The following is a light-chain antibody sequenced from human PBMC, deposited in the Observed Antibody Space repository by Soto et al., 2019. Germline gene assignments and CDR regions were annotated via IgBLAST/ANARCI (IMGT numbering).Light chain of an antibody. J-gene: IGKJ4*01. CDR3: QQFSSYPLT. Sequence: EVRLSLSLDTLSVNQGERATLSCRASQSISRTLAWYQQKSGQPPRLLIYDASTRATGFPARFSGSGSGTEFTLTISSLQSEDCAVYYSQQFSSYPLTFGGR. CDR1: QSISRT. CDR2: DAS. V-gene: IGKV3D-15*01.